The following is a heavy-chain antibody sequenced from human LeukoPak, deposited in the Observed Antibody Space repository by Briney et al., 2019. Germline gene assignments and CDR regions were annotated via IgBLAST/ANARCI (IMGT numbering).Heavy chain of an antibody. V-gene: IGHV4-61*01. D-gene: IGHD2-15*01. CDR2: IYYSGST. CDR3: ARGIGVSVLGTYCSGGSCWEVYFDY. CDR1: GGSVSSGSYY. J-gene: IGHJ4*02. Sequence: SETLSLTCTVSGGSVSSGSYYWSWIRQPPGKGLEWIAYIYYSGSTNYNPSLKSRVTISVDTSKNQFSLKLSSVTAADTAVYYCARGIGVSVLGTYCSGGSCWEVYFDYWGQGTLVTVSS.